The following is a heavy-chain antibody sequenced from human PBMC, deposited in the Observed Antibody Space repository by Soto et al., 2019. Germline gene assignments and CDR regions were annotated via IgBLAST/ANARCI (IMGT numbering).Heavy chain of an antibody. CDR3: AREDGYRGGDAFDI. Sequence: GGSLRLSCAASGFTVSSNYMSWVRQAPGEGLEWVSVVYMGGSRYCADAVKGRLTMSRDNSKNTLYLQMNSLRAEAPAVYYCAREDGYRGGDAFDIWGQGTMVTVSS. V-gene: IGHV3-66*01. J-gene: IGHJ3*02. CDR1: GFTVSSNY. D-gene: IGHD5-12*01. CDR2: VYMGGSR.